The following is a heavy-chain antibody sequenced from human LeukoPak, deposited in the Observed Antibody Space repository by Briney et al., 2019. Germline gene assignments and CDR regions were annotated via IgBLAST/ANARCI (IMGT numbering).Heavy chain of an antibody. CDR1: GGSISSHY. CDR2: IYYSGST. J-gene: IGHJ4*02. CDR3: ARDNEDFWSGYYYFDY. Sequence: SETLSLTCTVSGGSISSHYWSWIRQPPGKGLEWIGYIYYSGSTNYNPSLKSRDTISVDTSKNQLSLKLSSVTAADTAVYYCARDNEDFWSGYYYFDYWGQGTLVTVSS. D-gene: IGHD3-3*01. V-gene: IGHV4-59*11.